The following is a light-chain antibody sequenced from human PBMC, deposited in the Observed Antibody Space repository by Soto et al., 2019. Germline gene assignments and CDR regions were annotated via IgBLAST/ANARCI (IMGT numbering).Light chain of an antibody. CDR1: QSITNNY. Sequence: EIVLTHSPCTLSLSPVERATLSCRASQSITNNYLAWYQQKPGRAHRLLIYGASSRATGIPDRFSGSGSGTDFTLTISRLEPEDFAMYYCQQYGYLVTFGGGTKVDIK. CDR3: QQYGYLVT. CDR2: GAS. J-gene: IGKJ4*01. V-gene: IGKV3-20*01.